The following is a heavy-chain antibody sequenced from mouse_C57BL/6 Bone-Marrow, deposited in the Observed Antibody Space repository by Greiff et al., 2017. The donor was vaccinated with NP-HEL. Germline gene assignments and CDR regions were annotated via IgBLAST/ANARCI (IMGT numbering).Heavy chain of an antibody. CDR2: FYPGSGSI. D-gene: IGHD2-4*01. Sequence: QVQLQQSGAELVKPGASVKLSCKASGYTFTEYTIHWVKQRSGQGLEWIGWFYPGSGSIKYNEKFKDKATLTADNSSSTVYMELSRLTSEDSAVSFCSRRDDYDVAFAYWGQGTLVTVSA. J-gene: IGHJ3*01. CDR3: SRRDDYDVAFAY. V-gene: IGHV1-62-2*01. CDR1: GYTFTEYT.